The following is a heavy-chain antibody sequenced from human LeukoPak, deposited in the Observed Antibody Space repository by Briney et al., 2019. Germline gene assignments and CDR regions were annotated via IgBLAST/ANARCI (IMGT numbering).Heavy chain of an antibody. J-gene: IGHJ4*02. CDR3: AKRKRYFDWLLFRYYFDY. D-gene: IGHD3-9*01. Sequence: GGSLRLSCAASGFIFSDYTMNWVRQAPGKGLEWVSSMSSGSRYIYYADSVKGRFTISRDNAKDSLYLQMNSLRAEDTAVYYCAKRKRYFDWLLFRYYFDYWGQGTLVTVSS. V-gene: IGHV3-21*04. CDR1: GFIFSDYT. CDR2: MSSGSRYI.